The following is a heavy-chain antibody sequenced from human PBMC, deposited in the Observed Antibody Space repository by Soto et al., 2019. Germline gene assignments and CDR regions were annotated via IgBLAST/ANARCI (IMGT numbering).Heavy chain of an antibody. Sequence: QVQLVQSGAEVKKPGASVKVSCKASGYTFTSYGISWVRQAPGQGLEWMGWISAYNGNTDYPQKLQGRVTMTTDTTTSTAYMELRSLRSDDTAVYYCAREGYCISTSCYASGLDYWGQGTLVTVSS. CDR3: AREGYCISTSCYASGLDY. J-gene: IGHJ4*02. D-gene: IGHD2-2*01. CDR2: ISAYNGNT. CDR1: GYTFTSYG. V-gene: IGHV1-18*01.